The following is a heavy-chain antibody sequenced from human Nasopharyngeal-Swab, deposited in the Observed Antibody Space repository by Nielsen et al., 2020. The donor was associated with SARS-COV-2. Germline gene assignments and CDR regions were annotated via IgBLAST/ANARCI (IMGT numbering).Heavy chain of an antibody. V-gene: IGHV1-18*04. J-gene: IGHJ6*02. Sequence: ASVKVSCKASGYTFTSYGISWVRQAPGQGLEWMGWISAYNGNTNYAQKLQGRVTMTTDTSTSTAYMELSSLRSEDTAVYYCATVGPNAIWVYGMDVWGQGTTVTVSS. CDR3: ATVGPNAIWVYGMDV. D-gene: IGHD2-8*01. CDR2: ISAYNGNT. CDR1: GYTFTSYG.